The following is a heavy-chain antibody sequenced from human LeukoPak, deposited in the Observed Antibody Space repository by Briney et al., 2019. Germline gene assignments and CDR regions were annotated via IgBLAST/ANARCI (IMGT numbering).Heavy chain of an antibody. CDR2: INWNGGST. Sequence: PGGSLRLSCAASGFTFDDYGMSWVRQAPGKGLEWVSGINWNGGSTGYADSAKGRFTISRDNAKNSLYLQMNSLRAEDTALYYCARMESYYYYYMDVWGKGTTVTVSS. V-gene: IGHV3-20*04. CDR3: ARMESYYYYYMDV. D-gene: IGHD1-1*01. J-gene: IGHJ6*03. CDR1: GFTFDDYG.